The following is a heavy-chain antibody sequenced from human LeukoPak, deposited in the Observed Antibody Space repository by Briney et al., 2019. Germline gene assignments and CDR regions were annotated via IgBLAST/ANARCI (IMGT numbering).Heavy chain of an antibody. V-gene: IGHV1-18*01. CDR3: ARSPPFPESITLNYGMDV. CDR1: GYTFTSYG. J-gene: IGHJ6*02. D-gene: IGHD1-14*01. CDR2: ISAYNGNT. Sequence: ASVKVSCKASGYTFTSYGISWVRQAPGQGLEWMGWISAYNGNTNYAQKLQGRVTMTTDTSTSTAYMELRSLRSDATAVYYCARSPPFPESITLNYGMDVWGQGTPVTVSS.